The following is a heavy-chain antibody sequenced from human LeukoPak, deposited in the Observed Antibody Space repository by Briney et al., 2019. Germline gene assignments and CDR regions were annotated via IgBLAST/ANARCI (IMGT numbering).Heavy chain of an antibody. D-gene: IGHD3-9*01. J-gene: IGHJ6*03. CDR3: ARDRHYDILTGYYYYYYMDV. V-gene: IGHV3-66*02. CDR2: IYSGGST. CDR1: GFTFSSNY. Sequence: GGSLRLSCAASGFTFSSNYMSWVRQAPGKGLEWVSGIYSGGSTYYADFVKARFTISRDNSKNTLYLQMNSLIAEDTAVYYCARDRHYDILTGYYYYYYMDVWGKGTTVTVSS.